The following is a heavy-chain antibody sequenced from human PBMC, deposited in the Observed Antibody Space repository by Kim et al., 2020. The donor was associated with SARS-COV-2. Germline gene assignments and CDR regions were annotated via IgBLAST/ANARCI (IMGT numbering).Heavy chain of an antibody. CDR3: ASLMRTYSSSSTRTDY. CDR1: GGSISSSSYY. V-gene: IGHV4-39*01. CDR2: IYYSGST. J-gene: IGHJ4*02. D-gene: IGHD6-6*01. Sequence: SETLSLTCTVSGGSISSSSYYWGWIRQPPGKGLEWIGSIYYSGSTYYNPSLKSRVTISVDTSKNQFSLKLSSVTAADTAVYYCASLMRTYSSSSTRTDYWGQGTLVTVSS.